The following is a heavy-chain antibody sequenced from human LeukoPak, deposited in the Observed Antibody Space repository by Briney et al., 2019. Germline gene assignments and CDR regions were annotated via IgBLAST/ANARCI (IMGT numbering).Heavy chain of an antibody. D-gene: IGHD2-21*01. CDR3: AKVLWWNRFDP. Sequence: GGSLRLSCAASGFTFTSYSMNWVRQAPGKGLEWVSAISGSGGSTYYADSVKGRFTISRDNSKNTLYLQMNSLRAEDTAVYYCAKVLWWNRFDPWGQGTLVTVSS. CDR2: ISGSGGST. J-gene: IGHJ5*02. V-gene: IGHV3-23*01. CDR1: GFTFTSYS.